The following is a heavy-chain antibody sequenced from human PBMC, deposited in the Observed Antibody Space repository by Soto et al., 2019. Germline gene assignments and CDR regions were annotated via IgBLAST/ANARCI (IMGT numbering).Heavy chain of an antibody. Sequence: QVQLQESGPGLVKPSDTLSLSCTVSCGPTSISIYYWAWIRQPPGKVLEWIASVYYSGETYYHPSLKSRLSISVDTSNNKFSLKMSSLTAADTAVYYCARFKVFGVLRFYFDSWGPGTQVTV. CDR2: VYYSGET. CDR3: ARFKVFGVLRFYFDS. J-gene: IGHJ4*02. CDR1: CGPTSISIYY. D-gene: IGHD3-3*01. V-gene: IGHV4-39*01.